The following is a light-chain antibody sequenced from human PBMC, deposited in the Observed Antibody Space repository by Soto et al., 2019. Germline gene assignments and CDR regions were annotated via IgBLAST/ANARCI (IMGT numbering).Light chain of an antibody. V-gene: IGKV3-20*01. CDR2: GAS. CDR1: QSVINNY. CDR3: KQYGSSGT. J-gene: IGKJ1*01. Sequence: EIVLTPSPGTLSLSPVEISTLSCMASQSVINNYLAWYQQKPGQAPRLLIYGASNRATGIPDRFSGSGSGTDFTLTISRLEPEDFAVYYCKQYGSSGTFGQGIKGAIK.